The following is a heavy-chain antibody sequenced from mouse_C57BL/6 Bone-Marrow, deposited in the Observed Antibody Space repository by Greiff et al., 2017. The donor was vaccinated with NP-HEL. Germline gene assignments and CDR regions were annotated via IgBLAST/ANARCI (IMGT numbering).Heavy chain of an antibody. CDR1: GFTFSSYA. CDR3: ARVIYDGYYEDFDY. Sequence: EVQLVESGRGLVKPGGSLKLSCAASGFTFSSYAMSWVRQTPEKRLEWVATISDGGSYTYYPDNVKGRFTISRDNAKNNLYLQMSHLKSEDTAMYYCARVIYDGYYEDFDYWGQGTTLTVSS. CDR2: ISDGGSYT. D-gene: IGHD2-3*01. V-gene: IGHV5-4*01. J-gene: IGHJ2*01.